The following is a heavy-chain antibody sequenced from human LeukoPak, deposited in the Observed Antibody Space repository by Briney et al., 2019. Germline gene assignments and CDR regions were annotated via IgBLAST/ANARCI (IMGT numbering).Heavy chain of an antibody. J-gene: IGHJ4*02. D-gene: IGHD3-16*01. CDR2: AGTATDT. CDR1: GFTFSNFA. Sequence: PGGSLRLSCAASGFTFSNFAMSWFPQAPGRGLEWVSAAGTATDTSYADSVKGRFTISRDNSKNTLYLQMNSLGAEDTAVYYCAKEGSRRRFDFDSWGRGTLVTVSS. CDR3: AKEGSRRRFDFDS. V-gene: IGHV3-23*01.